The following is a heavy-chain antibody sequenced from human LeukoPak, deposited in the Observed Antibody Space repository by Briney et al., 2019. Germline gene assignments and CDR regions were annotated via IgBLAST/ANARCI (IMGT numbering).Heavy chain of an antibody. J-gene: IGHJ4*02. CDR3: ARDWSRFGELLYY. Sequence: GRSLRLSCAASGFTFSRSGTHWVRQAPGKGLEWVAVIWYDGSNKYYADSVKGRFTISRDNSKNTLYLQMNSLRAEDTAVYSCARDWSRFGELLYYWGQGTLVTVSS. D-gene: IGHD3-10*01. V-gene: IGHV3-33*01. CDR2: IWYDGSNK. CDR1: GFTFSRSG.